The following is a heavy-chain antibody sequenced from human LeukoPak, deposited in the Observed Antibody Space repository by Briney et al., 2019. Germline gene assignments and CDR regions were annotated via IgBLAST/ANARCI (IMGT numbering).Heavy chain of an antibody. V-gene: IGHV4-4*02. D-gene: IGHD3-3*01. CDR1: GGSISSSNW. CDR3: ASRYYDFWSGTNWFDP. Sequence: PSETLSLTCAVSGGSISSSNWWSWVRQPPGKGLEWIGEIYHSGSTNYNPSLKSRVTISVDKSKNQFSLKLSSVTAADTAVYYCASRYYDFWSGTNWFDPWGQGTLVTVSS. J-gene: IGHJ5*02. CDR2: IYHSGST.